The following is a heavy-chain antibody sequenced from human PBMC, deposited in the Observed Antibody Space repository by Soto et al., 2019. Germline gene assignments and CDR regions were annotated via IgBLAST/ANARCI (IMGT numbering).Heavy chain of an antibody. CDR1: GGSFSGYY. Sequence: SETLSLTCAVYGGSFSGYYWSWIRQPPGKGLEWIGEINHSGSTNYNPSIKSRVTISVDTSKNQFSLKLSSVTAADTAVYYCARGKGRHDDSSGYYSWGQGTLVTVSS. D-gene: IGHD3-22*01. CDR3: ARGKGRHDDSSGYYS. V-gene: IGHV4-34*01. J-gene: IGHJ4*02. CDR2: INHSGST.